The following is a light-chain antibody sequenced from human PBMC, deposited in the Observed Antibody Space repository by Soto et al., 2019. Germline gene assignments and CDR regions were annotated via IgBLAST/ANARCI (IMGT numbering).Light chain of an antibody. J-gene: IGKJ5*01. CDR2: GAS. V-gene: IGKV3-20*01. Sequence: EIVLTQSPGILSLSPVERASLSCVASQSISSGFLAWYQQKPGQAPRLLIYGASSRATGIPDRFSGTGSETDFTLTISRLEPEDFAVYYCQQYDNSPITFGQGTRLEIK. CDR1: QSISSGF. CDR3: QQYDNSPIT.